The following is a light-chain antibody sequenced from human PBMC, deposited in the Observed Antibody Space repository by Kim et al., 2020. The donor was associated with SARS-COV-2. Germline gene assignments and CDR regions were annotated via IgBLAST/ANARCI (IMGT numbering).Light chain of an antibody. CDR2: DAS. V-gene: IGKV1-33*01. CDR1: QDINNY. CDR3: QQFGNVPLT. Sequence: ASVGDRVTITCQASQDINNYLNWYQYRPGKAPKLLIYDASSLQTGVPSRFSGSGSGTDFTFTISSLQPEDIATYYCQQFGNVPLTFGGGTKVDIK. J-gene: IGKJ4*01.